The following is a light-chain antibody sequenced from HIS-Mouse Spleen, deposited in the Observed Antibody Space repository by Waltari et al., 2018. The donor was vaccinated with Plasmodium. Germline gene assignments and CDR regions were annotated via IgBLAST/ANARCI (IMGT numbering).Light chain of an antibody. J-gene: IGLJ1*01. Sequence: QSALTQPASVSGSPGQSITLSCPGTSSSVGGYNYVSWYQQQPGKAPKLMIYEVSNRPSGVSNRFSGSKSGNTASLTISGLQAEDEADYYCSSYTSSSTLDVFGTGTKVTVL. CDR3: SSYTSSSTLDV. V-gene: IGLV2-14*01. CDR1: SSSVGGYNY. CDR2: EVS.